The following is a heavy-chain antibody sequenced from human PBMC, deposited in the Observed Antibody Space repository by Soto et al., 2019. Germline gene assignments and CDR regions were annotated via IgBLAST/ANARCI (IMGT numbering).Heavy chain of an antibody. CDR2: ISAYNGNT. Sequence: ASVKVSCKASGYTFTSYGISWVRQAPGQGLEWMGWISAYNGNTNYAQKLQGRVTMTTDTSTSTAYMELRSLRSDDTAVYYCARDGFVSRRSSKEPPLSPKEQKWLGGYYWGQGNLVPVSS. J-gene: IGHJ4*02. D-gene: IGHD1-26*01. V-gene: IGHV1-18*01. CDR3: ARDGFVSRRSSKEPPLSPKEQKWLGGYY. CDR1: GYTFTSYG.